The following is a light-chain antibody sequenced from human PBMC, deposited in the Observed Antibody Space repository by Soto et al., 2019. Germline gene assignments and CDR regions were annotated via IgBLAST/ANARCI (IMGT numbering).Light chain of an antibody. Sequence: QSVLTQPASVSGSPGQSIPISCTGTSSDVGVYDSVAWYRLNPGKAPKLMIYDVSNRPWGVSSRFPGSKSGNTASLSISALQTEHEPDHYCSSYKASSPLVFGTGSKVTV. V-gene: IGLV2-14*01. J-gene: IGLJ1*01. CDR2: DVS. CDR1: SSDVGVYDS. CDR3: SSYKASSPLV.